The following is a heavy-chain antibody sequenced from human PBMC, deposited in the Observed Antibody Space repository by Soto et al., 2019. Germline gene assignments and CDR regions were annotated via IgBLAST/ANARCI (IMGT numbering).Heavy chain of an antibody. CDR2: INSDGSST. J-gene: IGHJ6*02. CDR3: ARDSPVYYYDSSGYYYYYGMDV. CDR1: GFTFSSYW. V-gene: IGHV3-74*01. Sequence: LRLSCAASGFTFSSYWMHWVRQAPGKGLVWVSRINSDGSSTSYADSVKGRFTISRDNAKNTLYLQMNSLRAEDTAVYYCARDSPVYYYDSSGYYYYYGMDVWGQGTTVTVSS. D-gene: IGHD3-22*01.